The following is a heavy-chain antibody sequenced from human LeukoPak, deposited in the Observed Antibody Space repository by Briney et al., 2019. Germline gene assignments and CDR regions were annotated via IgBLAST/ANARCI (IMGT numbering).Heavy chain of an antibody. CDR1: GYSFTSYW. CDR3: ARRRYCSSTSCYSLMDY. V-gene: IGHV5-10-1*01. D-gene: IGHD2-2*01. J-gene: IGHJ4*02. Sequence: GESLKISCKGSGYSFTSYWISWVRQMPGKGLEWMGRIDPSDSYTNYSPSFQGHVTISADKSISTSYLQWSSLKASDTAMYYCARRRYCSSTSCYSLMDYCCQGTLVTVSS. CDR2: IDPSDSYT.